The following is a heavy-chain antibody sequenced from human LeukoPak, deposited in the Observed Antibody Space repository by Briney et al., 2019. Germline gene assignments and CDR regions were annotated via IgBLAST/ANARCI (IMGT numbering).Heavy chain of an antibody. CDR1: GGSFSGYY. CDR2: INHSGST. V-gene: IGHV4-34*01. D-gene: IGHD1-7*01. CDR3: ARDWNYVFNY. J-gene: IGHJ4*02. Sequence: SEPLSLPCAVFGGSFSGYYWSWIRQPPGKGLEWIGEINHSGSTNYNPSLKSRVTISVDTSKNQFSLKLSSVTAADTAVYYCARDWNYVFNYWGQGTLVTVSS.